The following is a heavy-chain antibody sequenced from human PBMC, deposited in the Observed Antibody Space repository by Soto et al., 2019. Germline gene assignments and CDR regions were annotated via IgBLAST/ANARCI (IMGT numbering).Heavy chain of an antibody. CDR1: GFTFSSYG. CDR3: TKGSVDYYDSSGYYYDWYFDL. D-gene: IGHD3-22*01. V-gene: IGHV3-30*18. Sequence: QVQLVESGGGVVQPGRSLRLSCAASGFTFSSYGMHWVRQAPGKGLEWVAVISYDGSNKYYADSVKGRFTISRDNSKNTLYLQMNSLRAEDTAVYYCTKGSVDYYDSSGYYYDWYFDLWGRGTLVTVSS. J-gene: IGHJ2*01. CDR2: ISYDGSNK.